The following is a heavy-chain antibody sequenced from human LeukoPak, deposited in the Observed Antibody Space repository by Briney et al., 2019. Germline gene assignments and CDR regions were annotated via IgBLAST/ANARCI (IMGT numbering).Heavy chain of an antibody. CDR2: IYYSGST. CDR3: ARDKFGVGERWLQLPGAFDI. J-gene: IGHJ3*02. V-gene: IGHV4-39*07. CDR1: GGSISSSSYY. D-gene: IGHD5-24*01. Sequence: ASETLSLTCTVSGGSISSSSYYWGWIRQPPGKGLEWIGSIYYSGSTYYNPSLKSRVTISVDTSKNQFSLKLSSVTAADTAVYYCARDKFGVGERWLQLPGAFDIWGQGTMVTVSS.